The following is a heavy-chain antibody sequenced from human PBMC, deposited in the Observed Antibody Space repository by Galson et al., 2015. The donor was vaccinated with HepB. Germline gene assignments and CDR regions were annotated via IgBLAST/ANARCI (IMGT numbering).Heavy chain of an antibody. J-gene: IGHJ4*02. CDR1: GFTFSSYW. Sequence: SLRLSCAASGFTFSSYWMSWVRQAPGKGLEWVANIKQDGSEKYYVDSVKGRFTISRDNAKNSLYLQMNSLRAEDTAVYYCARDLWFGEPAVDYWGQGTLVTVSS. V-gene: IGHV3-7*03. CDR2: IKQDGSEK. D-gene: IGHD3-10*01. CDR3: ARDLWFGEPAVDY.